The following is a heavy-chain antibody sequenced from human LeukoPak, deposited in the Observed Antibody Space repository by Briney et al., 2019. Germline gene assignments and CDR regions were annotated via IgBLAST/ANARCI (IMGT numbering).Heavy chain of an antibody. J-gene: IGHJ3*02. V-gene: IGHV1-8*03. CDR2: MNPNSGNT. CDR1: GYTFTSYD. Sequence: ASVKVSCKASGYTFTSYDINWVRQATGQGLEWMGWMNPNSGNTGYAQKFQGRVTITRNTSISTAYMELSSLRSEDTAVYYCARTLLYSSGAFDIWGQGTMVTVSS. CDR3: ARTLLYSSGAFDI. D-gene: IGHD3-10*01.